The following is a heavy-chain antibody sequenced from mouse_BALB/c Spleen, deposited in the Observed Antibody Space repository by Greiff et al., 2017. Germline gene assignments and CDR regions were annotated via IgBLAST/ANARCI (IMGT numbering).Heavy chain of an antibody. CDR1: GFTFSSFG. CDR3: ARYSYYGNPYAMDY. J-gene: IGHJ4*01. V-gene: IGHV5-17*02. Sequence: EVQLVESGGGLVQPGGSRKLSCAASGFTFSSFGMHWVRQAPEKGLEWVAYISSGSSTIYYADTVKGRFTISRDNPKNTLFLQMTSLRSEDTAMYYCARYSYYGNPYAMDYWGQGTSVTVSS. CDR2: ISSGSSTI. D-gene: IGHD2-1*01.